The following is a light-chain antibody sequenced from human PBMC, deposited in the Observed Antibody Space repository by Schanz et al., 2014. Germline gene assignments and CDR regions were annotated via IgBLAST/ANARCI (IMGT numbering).Light chain of an antibody. CDR2: EVN. CDR1: SSDVGAYNS. CDR3: CSYAGTYTWV. J-gene: IGLJ3*02. Sequence: QSVLTQPPSASGSPGQSVTVSCAGTSSDVGAYNSVSWYQQHPGKAPKLMIYEVNKRPSGVPDRFSGSKSGNTASLTISGLQAEDEADYYCCSYAGTYTWVFGGGTKLTVL. V-gene: IGLV2-8*01.